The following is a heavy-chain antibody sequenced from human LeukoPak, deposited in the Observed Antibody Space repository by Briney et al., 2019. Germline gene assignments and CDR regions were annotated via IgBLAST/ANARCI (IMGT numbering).Heavy chain of an antibody. CDR2: ISSNGGST. Sequence: GGSLRLSCSASGFTFSSYAMHWVRQAPGKGLEYVSAISSNGGSTYYADSVKGRFTISRGNSKNTLYLQMSSLRAEDTAIYYCAREYTSGSYFIDYWGQGTLVTVSS. V-gene: IGHV3-64D*09. J-gene: IGHJ4*02. CDR1: GFTFSSYA. CDR3: AREYTSGSYFIDY. D-gene: IGHD6-19*01.